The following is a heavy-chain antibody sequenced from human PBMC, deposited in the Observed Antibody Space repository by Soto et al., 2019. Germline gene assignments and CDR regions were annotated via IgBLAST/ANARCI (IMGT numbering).Heavy chain of an antibody. V-gene: IGHV3-30-3*01. Sequence: GRSLRLSCAASGFTFSSYAMHWVRQAPGKGLEWVAVISYDGSNKYYADSVKGRFTISRDNSKNTLYLQMNSLRAEDTAVYYCAKDIDQFDYWGQGTLVTVSS. J-gene: IGHJ4*02. D-gene: IGHD2-2*01. CDR2: ISYDGSNK. CDR1: GFTFSSYA. CDR3: AKDIDQFDY.